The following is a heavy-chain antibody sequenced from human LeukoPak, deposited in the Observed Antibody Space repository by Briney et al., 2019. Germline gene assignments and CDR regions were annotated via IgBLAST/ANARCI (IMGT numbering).Heavy chain of an antibody. CDR1: GYTFPSFG. CDR3: ARMYLDPEWVLSFFDF. V-gene: IGHV1-18*01. D-gene: IGHD3-3*01. CDR2: ITAYNGNT. J-gene: IGHJ5*01. Sequence: ASVKVSCKTSGYTFPSFGITWIRQVPGQGLEWMGWITAYNGNTNYAQKFQDRVSMTTDSSTTTAYMELRGLRSDDTAVYYCARMYLDPEWVLSFFDFGGQGTLVTVSS.